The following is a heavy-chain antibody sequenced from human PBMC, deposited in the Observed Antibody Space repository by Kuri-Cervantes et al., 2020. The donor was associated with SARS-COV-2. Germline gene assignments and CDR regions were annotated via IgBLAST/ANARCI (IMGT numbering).Heavy chain of an antibody. D-gene: IGHD2-15*01. V-gene: IGHV1-69*10. CDR2: FDPEDGET. CDR3: ARSHGGVAAPKNYYYYGMDV. J-gene: IGHJ6*02. CDR1: GGTFSSYA. Sequence: SVKVSCKASGGTFSSYAISWVRQAPGQGLEWMGGFDPEDGETIYAQKFQGRVTITADKSTSTAYMELSSLRSEDTAVYYCARSHGGVAAPKNYYYYGMDVWGQGTTVTVSS.